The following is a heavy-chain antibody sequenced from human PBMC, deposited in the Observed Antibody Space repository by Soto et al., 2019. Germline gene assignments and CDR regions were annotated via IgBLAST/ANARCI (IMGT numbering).Heavy chain of an antibody. CDR3: ARHRGYEGLRFDP. J-gene: IGHJ5*02. V-gene: IGHV4-59*08. Sequence: ASETQSLNCTVAEDCIISYCRCWIRQHPGKGLEWIGYIYYSGSIYYNPSFKSRVTISVDTSKNQFSLKLSSVTAADTAVYYCARHRGYEGLRFDPGGQVTLVSVSS. D-gene: IGHD5-12*01. CDR2: IYYSGSI. CDR1: EDCIISYC.